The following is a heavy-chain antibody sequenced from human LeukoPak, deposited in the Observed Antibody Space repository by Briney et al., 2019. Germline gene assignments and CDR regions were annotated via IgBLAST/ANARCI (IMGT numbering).Heavy chain of an antibody. J-gene: IGHJ4*02. CDR3: ANTRYCSSTNCYLPDY. CDR2: IKQDGSEK. D-gene: IGHD2-2*01. V-gene: IGHV3-7*03. Sequence: GGSLRLSCAASGFTFSSYWMSWVRQAPGKGLEWVANIKQDGSEKYYVDSVKGRFTISRDNSKHTLYLQMNSLRAEDTAVYYCANTRYCSSTNCYLPDYWGQGTLVTVSS. CDR1: GFTFSSYW.